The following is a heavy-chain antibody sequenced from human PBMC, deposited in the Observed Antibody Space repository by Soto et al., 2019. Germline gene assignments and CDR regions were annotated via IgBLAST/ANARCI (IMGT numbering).Heavy chain of an antibody. V-gene: IGHV4-34*01. J-gene: IGHJ4*02. CDR2: INDSGST. CDR3: QGGDF. D-gene: IGHD3-16*01. CDR1: GGSFRGYF. Sequence: SEALSVTCAVSGGSFRGYFWSWIRQSPDKGLEWIGEINDSGSTYYNPSFKSRLTISVDTSKSQISLTLTSVTAADSAVYYCQGGDFWGQGTRVPVSP.